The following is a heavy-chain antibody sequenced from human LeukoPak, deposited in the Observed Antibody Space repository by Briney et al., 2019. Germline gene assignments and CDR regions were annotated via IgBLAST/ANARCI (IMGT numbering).Heavy chain of an antibody. D-gene: IGHD6-19*01. CDR3: ARGRSSGWYGRYYYYYMDV. CDR1: GYTFTSYD. Sequence: ASVKVSCKASGYTFTSYDINWVRQATGQGLEWMGWMNPNSGNTGYAQKLQGRVTMTRNTPISTAYMELSSLRSEDTAVYYCARGRSSGWYGRYYYYYMDVWGKGTTVTVSS. J-gene: IGHJ6*03. V-gene: IGHV1-8*01. CDR2: MNPNSGNT.